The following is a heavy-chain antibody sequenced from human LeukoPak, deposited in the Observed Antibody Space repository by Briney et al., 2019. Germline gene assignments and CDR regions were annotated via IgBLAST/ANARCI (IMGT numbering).Heavy chain of an antibody. Sequence: PGRSLRLSCAASGFTFSSYGMHWVRQAPGKGLEWVAVISYDGSNKYYADSVKGRFTISRDNPKNTLYLQMNSLRAEDTAVYYCAKDRCDYWGQGTLVTVSS. CDR1: GFTFSSYG. J-gene: IGHJ4*02. CDR3: AKDRCDY. V-gene: IGHV3-30*18. CDR2: ISYDGSNK.